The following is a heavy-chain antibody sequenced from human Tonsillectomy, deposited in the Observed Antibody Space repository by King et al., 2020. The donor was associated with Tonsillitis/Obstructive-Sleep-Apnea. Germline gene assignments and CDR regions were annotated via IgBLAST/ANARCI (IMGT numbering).Heavy chain of an antibody. Sequence: EVQLVESGGGLVQPGGSLRLSCAASGFTFSSYEMNWVRQAPGKGLEWVSYISSSGSTIYYADSVKGRFTISRDNAKNSLYLQMNSLRAEDTAVYYCARDGGGIWHMVTQDAFDIWGQGTMVTVSS. CDR3: ARDGGGIWHMVTQDAFDI. J-gene: IGHJ3*02. CDR2: ISSSGSTI. V-gene: IGHV3-48*03. CDR1: GFTFSSYE. D-gene: IGHD4-23*01.